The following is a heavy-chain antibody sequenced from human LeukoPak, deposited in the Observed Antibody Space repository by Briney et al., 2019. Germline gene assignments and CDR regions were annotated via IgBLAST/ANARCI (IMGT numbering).Heavy chain of an antibody. CDR3: ARNYEEYNSSYYYYYYYMDV. CDR2: IYTSGST. CDR1: GGSINNYY. Sequence: SETLSLTCTVSGGSINNYYWNWIRQPAGKGLEWIGRIYTSGSTNYNPSLKSRVTMSVDTSKNQFSLKLSSVTAADTAVYYWARNYEEYNSSYYYYYYYMDVWGKGTTVTVSS. D-gene: IGHD6-6*01. J-gene: IGHJ6*03. V-gene: IGHV4-4*07.